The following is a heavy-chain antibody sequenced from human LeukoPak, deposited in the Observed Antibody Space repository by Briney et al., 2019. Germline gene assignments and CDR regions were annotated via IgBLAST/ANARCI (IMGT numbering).Heavy chain of an antibody. D-gene: IGHD6-19*01. CDR2: ISGSGGST. CDR1: GFTFSSSA. Sequence: PGGSLRLSCAASGFTFSSSAMSWVRQAPGKGLEWVSAISGSGGSTYYADPVKGRFTISRDNSKNTVYVQMNSLRAEDTAVYYCAKEVGLGWVIGHWGRGTLVTVSS. V-gene: IGHV3-23*01. CDR3: AKEVGLGWVIGH. J-gene: IGHJ4*02.